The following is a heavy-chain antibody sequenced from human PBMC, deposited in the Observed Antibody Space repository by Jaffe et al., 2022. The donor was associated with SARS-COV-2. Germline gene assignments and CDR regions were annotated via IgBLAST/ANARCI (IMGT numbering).Heavy chain of an antibody. CDR2: IYTSGST. D-gene: IGHD2-2*01. J-gene: IGHJ6*02. CDR3: AAVKGIVVVPAATYYYYGMDV. V-gene: IGHV4-61*02. Sequence: QVQLQESGPGLVKPSQTLSLTCTVSGGSISSGSYYWSWIRQPAGKGLEWIGRIYTSGSTNYNPSLKSRVTISVDTSKNQFSLKLSSVTAADTAVYYCAAVKGIVVVPAATYYYYGMDVWGQGTTVTVSS. CDR1: GGSISSGSYY.